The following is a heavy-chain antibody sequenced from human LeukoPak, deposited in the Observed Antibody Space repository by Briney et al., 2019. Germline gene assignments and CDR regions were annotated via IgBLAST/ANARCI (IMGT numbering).Heavy chain of an antibody. CDR2: IKTDGSTT. V-gene: IGHV3-74*01. D-gene: IGHD6-19*01. CDR1: GFTFSSYW. J-gene: IGHJ4*02. Sequence: GGSLRLSCAASGFTFSSYWMHWVRQAPGKGLVWVSRIKTDGSTTSYADSVKDRFTISRDNAKNTMYLQMNSLRAEDTAVYYCAREGSGWYAYWGQGTLVTVSS. CDR3: AREGSGWYAY.